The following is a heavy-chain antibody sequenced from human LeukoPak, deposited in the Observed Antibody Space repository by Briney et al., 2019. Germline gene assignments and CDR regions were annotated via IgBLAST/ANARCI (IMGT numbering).Heavy chain of an antibody. D-gene: IGHD3-3*01. CDR1: GFTFSSYW. J-gene: IGHJ3*02. CDR2: IKQDGSEK. CDR3: AREYYDFWSGFSTGGAFDI. V-gene: IGHV3-7*01. Sequence: GGSLRLSCAASGFTFSSYWMSWVRQAPGKGLEWVANIKQDGSEKYYVDSVKGRFTISRDNAKNSLYLQMNSLRAEDTAVYYCAREYYDFWSGFSTGGAFDIWGQGTMVTVSS.